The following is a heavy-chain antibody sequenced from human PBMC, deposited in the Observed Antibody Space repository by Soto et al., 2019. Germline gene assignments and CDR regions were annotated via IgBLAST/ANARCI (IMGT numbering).Heavy chain of an antibody. CDR2: ISSSSDT. D-gene: IGHD1-1*01. V-gene: IGHV3-21*01. CDR1: GFTFSRRS. CDR3: ARDFNWHFDY. Sequence: EVQVVQSGGGLVKPGGSLRLPCTASGFTFSRRSMNWVRQAPGKGLEWVASISSSSDTHYADSVKGRFTVSRDNARNSVYLQMDSLRAEDTAVYYCARDFNWHFDYWGQGTLVTVSS. J-gene: IGHJ4*02.